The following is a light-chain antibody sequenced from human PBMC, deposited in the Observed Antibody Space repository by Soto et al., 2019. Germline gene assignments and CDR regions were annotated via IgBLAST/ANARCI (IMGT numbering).Light chain of an antibody. J-gene: IGLJ1*01. CDR2: EVT. CDR3: SSFANSNNFV. Sequence: ALTQPPSASGSPGQSVTISCTGTSSDVGAYDYVSWYQQHPGEAPKLMIYEVTKRPSGVPDRFSGSKSGNTASLTVSGLQTEDEAAYYCSSFANSNNFVFGTGTKLTVL. CDR1: SSDVGAYDY. V-gene: IGLV2-8*01.